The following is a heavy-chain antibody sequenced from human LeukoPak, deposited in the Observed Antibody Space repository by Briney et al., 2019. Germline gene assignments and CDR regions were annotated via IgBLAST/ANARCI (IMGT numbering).Heavy chain of an antibody. CDR3: ARAPVGATSPFDY. Sequence: GGSLRLSCAASGFTFSSYSMNWVRQAPGKGLEWVSSISSSSSYIYYADSVKGRFTISRDNAKNSLYLQMNSLRAEDTAVYYCARAPVGATSPFDYWGQGTLVTVSS. CDR1: GFTFSSYS. CDR2: ISSSSSYI. D-gene: IGHD1-26*01. J-gene: IGHJ4*02. V-gene: IGHV3-21*01.